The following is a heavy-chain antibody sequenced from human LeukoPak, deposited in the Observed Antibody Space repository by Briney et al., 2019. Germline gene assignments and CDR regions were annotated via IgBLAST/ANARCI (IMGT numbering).Heavy chain of an antibody. CDR2: IYYSGST. D-gene: IGHD2-21*02. CDR3: ARVPGIRYSGDFHYYMDV. CDR1: GFTFSSYA. J-gene: IGHJ6*03. Sequence: PGGSLRLSCAASGFTFSSYAMSWVRQPPGKGLEWIGYIYYSGSTNYNPSLKSRVTISVDTSKNQFSLKLNSVTAADTAVYYCARVPGIRYSGDFHYYMDVWGKGTTVTISS. V-gene: IGHV4-59*12.